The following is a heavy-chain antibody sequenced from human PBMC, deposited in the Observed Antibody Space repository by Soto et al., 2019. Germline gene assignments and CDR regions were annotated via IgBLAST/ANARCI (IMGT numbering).Heavy chain of an antibody. Sequence: EVQLLESGGGLVQPGGSLRLSCAASGFTFSNYAMSWVRQAPGKGLEWVSAISGSGGSTYYADSVKGRFTISRDNSKNTLYLQMNSLRAEDTAVYYCAKSLGARDIVVVVAAMAYFDYWGQGTLVTVSS. CDR3: AKSLGARDIVVVVAAMAYFDY. V-gene: IGHV3-23*01. D-gene: IGHD2-15*01. J-gene: IGHJ4*02. CDR2: ISGSGGST. CDR1: GFTFSNYA.